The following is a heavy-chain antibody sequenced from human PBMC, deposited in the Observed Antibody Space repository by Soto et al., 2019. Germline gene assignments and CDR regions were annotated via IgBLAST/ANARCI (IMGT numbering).Heavy chain of an antibody. Sequence: GVSLRLSWAASGFTFSHAWMSWVRQAPGKGLEWVGRIKSKADGETKDYGAPVRGRFTISRDDAKDTLYLQMNSLRIEDTAVYYCCVVKRLDQYSTSGYWFDPWGPGTLVTVSS. CDR3: CVVKRLDQYSTSGYWFDP. J-gene: IGHJ5*02. D-gene: IGHD2-15*01. CDR2: IKSKADGETK. CDR1: GFTFSHAW. V-gene: IGHV3-15*01.